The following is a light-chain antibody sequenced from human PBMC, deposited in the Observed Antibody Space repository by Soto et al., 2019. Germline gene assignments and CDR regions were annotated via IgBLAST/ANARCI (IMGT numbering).Light chain of an antibody. V-gene: IGKV3-15*01. CDR1: QSVSTY. Sequence: EIVMTQSTATLSVSRGERATLSCSASQSVSTYSAWYQQKPGQAPRLLIYGASTRATGIPARFSGSGSGTEFTLTISSLQSEDFAVYYCQQYNNWPRTFGQGTKVDIK. CDR3: QQYNNWPRT. CDR2: GAS. J-gene: IGKJ1*01.